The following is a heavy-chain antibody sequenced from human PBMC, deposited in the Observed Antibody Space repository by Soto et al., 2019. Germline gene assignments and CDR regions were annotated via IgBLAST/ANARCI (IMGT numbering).Heavy chain of an antibody. Sequence: EVQLVESGGGLVQPGRSLILSCAASGFTFDDYAMHWVRQATGKGLEWVSGISWNSGNIAYADAVKGRFTISRDNAKNSLFLQMNSLRAEVTALYYGAKAALRYFDLSPFDYWGQGTLVTVPS. J-gene: IGHJ4*02. CDR1: GFTFDDYA. D-gene: IGHD3-9*01. CDR2: ISWNSGNI. CDR3: AKAALRYFDLSPFDY. V-gene: IGHV3-9*01.